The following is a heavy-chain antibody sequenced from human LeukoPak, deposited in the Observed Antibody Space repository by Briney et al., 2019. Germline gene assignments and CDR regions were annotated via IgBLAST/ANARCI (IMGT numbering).Heavy chain of an antibody. V-gene: IGHV3-33*01. CDR3: VSPSRAGTTLYFDY. CDR1: GFAFSSYS. CDR2: IWYEANHH. Sequence: SGGSLRLSCATSGFAFSSYSIHWVRQAPGKGLEWVAVIWYEANHHYYGDSVKGRFTISRDNSKNTLYLQMNSLRVEDTAVYYRVSPSRAGTTLYFDYWGQGTLVTVSA. J-gene: IGHJ4*02. D-gene: IGHD1-1*01.